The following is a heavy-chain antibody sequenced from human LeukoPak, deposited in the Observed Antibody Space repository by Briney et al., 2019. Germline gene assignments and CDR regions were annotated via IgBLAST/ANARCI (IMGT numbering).Heavy chain of an antibody. V-gene: IGHV1-2*02. CDR3: AREAPGGASKYDY. CDR1: GYTFTGYY. CDR2: INPNSGGT. Sequence: ASVKVSCKASGYTFTGYYMHWVRQAPGQGLEWMGWINPNSGGTNYAQKFQGRVTMTRNTSISTAYMELSSLRSEDTAVYYCAREAPGGASKYDYWGQGTLVTVSS. D-gene: IGHD1-26*01. J-gene: IGHJ4*02.